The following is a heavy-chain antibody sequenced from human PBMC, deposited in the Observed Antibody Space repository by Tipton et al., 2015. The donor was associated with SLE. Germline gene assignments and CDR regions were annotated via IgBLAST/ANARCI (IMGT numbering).Heavy chain of an antibody. J-gene: IGHJ4*02. CDR2: IYYSGGT. CDR1: GGSMSNYY. V-gene: IGHV4-59*12. D-gene: IGHD1-7*01. CDR3: TRVPRYNWNYIAD. Sequence: TLSLTCTVSGGSMSNYYWSWIRQPPGKGLEWIANIYYSGGTNYNPSLQSRVTISLDTSKNQFSLKLTSVTAADTAVYHCTRVPRYNWNYIADWGQGTLVSVSS.